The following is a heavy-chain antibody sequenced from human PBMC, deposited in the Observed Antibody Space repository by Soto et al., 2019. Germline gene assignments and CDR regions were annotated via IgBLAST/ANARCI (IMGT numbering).Heavy chain of an antibody. CDR2: IKQDGSEK. V-gene: IGHV3-7*01. J-gene: IGHJ4*02. D-gene: IGHD3-10*01. CDR1: GFTFSSYQ. Sequence: LRLSCAASGFTFSSYQMNWLRQAPGKGLEWVANIKQDGSEKYYVDSVKGRFTISRDNAKNSLYLQMNSLRAEDMAVYYCARVAPYYYGSGSYYFDYWGQGNLVTVS. CDR3: ARVAPYYYGSGSYYFDY.